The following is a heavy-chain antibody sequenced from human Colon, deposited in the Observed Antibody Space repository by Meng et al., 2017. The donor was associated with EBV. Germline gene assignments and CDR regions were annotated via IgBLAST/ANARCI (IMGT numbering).Heavy chain of an antibody. J-gene: IGHJ4*02. CDR2: HSEST. V-gene: IGHV4-30-4*01. CDR3: TTYAVGAGGRGY. D-gene: IGHD2-15*01. Sequence: QLQGSGPGLVKPSTTLSLTCVVLWYFISSGNYHWSWIRQAPGKGLEWIGHSESTSYNPSLRSRVVISVDTAKNQFSLRLDSVTAADTAVYYCTTYAVGAGGRGYWGPGTLVTVSS. CDR1: WYFISSGNYH.